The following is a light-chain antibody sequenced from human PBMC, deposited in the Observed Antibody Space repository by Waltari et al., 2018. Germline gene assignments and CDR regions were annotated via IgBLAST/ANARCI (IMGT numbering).Light chain of an antibody. J-gene: IGLJ3*02. Sequence: QSALTQPPSASGSPGQSVNIRCTGTSRDVGCYNYVSWYQQHPGKATKLNIYEVNKRPSGVPDRFSGSKSGNTASLTVSGLQAEDEADYYCASYASTKKVFGGGTQLTVL. CDR2: EVN. CDR3: ASYASTKKV. CDR1: SRDVGCYNY. V-gene: IGLV2-8*01.